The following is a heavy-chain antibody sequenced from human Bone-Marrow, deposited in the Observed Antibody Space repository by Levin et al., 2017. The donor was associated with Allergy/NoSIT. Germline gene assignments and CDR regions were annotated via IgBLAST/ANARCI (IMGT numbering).Heavy chain of an antibody. CDR1: GFPFSSYG. CDR3: AKDLKSGYGDV. J-gene: IGHJ6*02. CDR2: ISYDGSNR. V-gene: IGHV3-30*18. Sequence: LSLTCAASGFPFSSYGMYWVRQAPGKGLEWVAAISYDGSNRHYADSVKGRFTISRDSSKNTLYLQMNSLRADDTAVYYCAKDLKSGYGDVWGQGTTVAVSS. D-gene: IGHD2-15*01.